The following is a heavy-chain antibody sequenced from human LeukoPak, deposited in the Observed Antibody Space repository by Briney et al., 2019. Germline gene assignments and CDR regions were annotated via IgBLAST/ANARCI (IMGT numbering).Heavy chain of an antibody. CDR1: GGSISSYY. CDR3: ARQIASAGTAGFDF. CDR2: IYSTGST. V-gene: IGHV4-4*07. J-gene: IGHJ4*02. Sequence: PSETLSLTCTVPGGSISSYYWSWIRQPAGKGLEWIGRIYSTGSTNYNPSLKSRATMSVDTSKNQFSLRLRSVTAADTAVYYCARQIASAGTAGFDFWGQGALVTVSS. D-gene: IGHD6-13*01.